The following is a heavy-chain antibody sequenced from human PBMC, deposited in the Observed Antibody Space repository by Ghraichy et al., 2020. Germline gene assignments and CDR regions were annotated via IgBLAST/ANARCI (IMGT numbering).Heavy chain of an antibody. J-gene: IGHJ4*02. D-gene: IGHD3-3*01. Sequence: SVKVSCKASGYTFTSYDINWVRQATGQGLEWMGWMNPNSGNTGYAQKFQGRVTMTRNTSISTAYMELSSLRSEDTAVYYCARAYGYYDFWSGYYHYFDYWGQGTLVTVSS. CDR3: ARAYGYYDFWSGYYHYFDY. V-gene: IGHV1-8*01. CDR2: MNPNSGNT. CDR1: GYTFTSYD.